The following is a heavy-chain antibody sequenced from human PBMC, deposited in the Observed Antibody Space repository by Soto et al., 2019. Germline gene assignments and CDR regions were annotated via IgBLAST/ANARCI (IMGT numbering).Heavy chain of an antibody. CDR1: GFTFSRYG. CDR2: ISYDGSNK. V-gene: IGHV3-30*18. CDR3: AKDVVVGATTGLGDYYYYYGMDV. Sequence: WVSLRRSWSVCGFTFSRYGMHCVRHAPGKELEMVAGISYDGSNKYYADSVKGRFTISRDNSKNTLYLQMNSLRAEDTAVYYCAKDVVVGATTGLGDYYYYYGMDVWGQGTTVTASS. J-gene: IGHJ6*02. D-gene: IGHD1-26*01.